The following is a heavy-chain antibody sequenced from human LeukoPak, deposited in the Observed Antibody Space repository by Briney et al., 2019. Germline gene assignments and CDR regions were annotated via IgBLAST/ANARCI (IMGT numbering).Heavy chain of an antibody. D-gene: IGHD5-18*01. CDR1: GGTFSSYA. CDR3: ARTTAMVTIFDY. Sequence: SVKVSCKASGGTFSSYAISWVRQAPGQGLEWMGGIIPIFGTANYAQKFQGRVTITADESTSTAYMELSSLRSEDTAVYYCARTTAMVTIFDYWGQGTLVTVSS. J-gene: IGHJ4*02. CDR2: IIPIFGTA. V-gene: IGHV1-69*13.